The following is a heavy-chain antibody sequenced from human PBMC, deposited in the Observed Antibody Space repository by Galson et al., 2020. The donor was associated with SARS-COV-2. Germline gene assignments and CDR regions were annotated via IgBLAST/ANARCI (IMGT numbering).Heavy chain of an antibody. CDR1: GLTFTTYS. Sequence: GESLKISCAVSGLTFTTYSMNWVRQAPGKGLEWVSFISASGGSAYYAESVKGRFTISRDNSENTLSLQMNSLRAEDTALYYCAKGLERGPVYIFEYWGQGSLVTVSS. D-gene: IGHD3-16*01. CDR3: AKGLERGPVYIFEY. V-gene: IGHV3-23*01. J-gene: IGHJ4*02. CDR2: ISASGGSA.